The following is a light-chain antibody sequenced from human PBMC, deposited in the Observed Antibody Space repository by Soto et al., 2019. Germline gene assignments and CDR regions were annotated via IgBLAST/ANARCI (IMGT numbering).Light chain of an antibody. CDR1: SSDIGDYDY. CDR2: DVT. J-gene: IGLJ1*01. Sequence: QSALTQPASVSGSPGQSITISCTGTSSDIGDYDYVSWYQHLPGKAPKLLIFDVTHRPSGVSDRFSGSKSGNTASLTISGVRPEDEADYYCSSYTTSSTQVFGTGTKLIVL. CDR3: SSYTTSSTQV. V-gene: IGLV2-14*01.